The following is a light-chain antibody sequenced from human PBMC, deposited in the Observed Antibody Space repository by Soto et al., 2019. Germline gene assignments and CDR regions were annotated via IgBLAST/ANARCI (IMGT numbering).Light chain of an antibody. V-gene: IGLV2-14*01. J-gene: IGLJ2*01. CDR2: DVS. CDR1: RSDVGVYNY. Sequence: QSALTQPASGSGSPGQSITISCTGTRSDVGVYNYVSWYQQHPGKAPKLMIYDVSNRPSGVSNRFSGSKSGNTASLTISGLQAEDEADYYCSSYTSSSTLVFGGGTKLTVL. CDR3: SSYTSSSTLV.